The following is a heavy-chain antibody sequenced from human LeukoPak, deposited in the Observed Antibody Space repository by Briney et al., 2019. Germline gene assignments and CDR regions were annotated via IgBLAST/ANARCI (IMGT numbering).Heavy chain of an antibody. CDR3: ARSTNHDASGSYYFDS. CDR1: GGSIRSGDYY. J-gene: IGHJ4*02. D-gene: IGHD3-10*01. Sequence: PSEALSLTCTVSGGSIRSGDYYWSWIRQPPGKGLVWIGYTASPYHNPSLKSRVTISIDTSKNQISLKLDSVTASDTAVYYCARSTNHDASGSYYFDSWGQGILVTVTS. V-gene: IGHV4-30-4*01. CDR2: YTASP.